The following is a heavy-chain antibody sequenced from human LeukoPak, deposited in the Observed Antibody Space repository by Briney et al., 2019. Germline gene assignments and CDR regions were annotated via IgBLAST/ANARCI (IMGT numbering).Heavy chain of an antibody. Sequence: SETLSLTCIVSGGSITSYYWSWIRQPPGKGLEWIGEINHSGSTNYNPSLKSRVTISVDTSKKQFSLKLSSVTAADTAVYYCVTYYFDSSGPKKNYWGQGTLVTVSS. J-gene: IGHJ4*02. D-gene: IGHD3-22*01. CDR2: INHSGST. V-gene: IGHV4-34*01. CDR3: VTYYFDSSGPKKNY. CDR1: GGSITSYY.